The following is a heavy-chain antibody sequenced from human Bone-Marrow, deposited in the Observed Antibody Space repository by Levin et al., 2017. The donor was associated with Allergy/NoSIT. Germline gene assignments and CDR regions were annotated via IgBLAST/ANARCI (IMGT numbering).Heavy chain of an antibody. CDR1: GYTFPNFG. V-gene: IGHV1-18*01. Sequence: ASVKVSCKASGYTFPNFGLSWVRQAPGQGLEWMGWISAYTGDTNYAQKFQDRVTLIIDPATSTAYMEVRSLRSDDTAVYYCARDGWYYSDSKEYNSDNWGQGTLVTVSS. D-gene: IGHD3-22*01. CDR2: ISAYTGDT. J-gene: IGHJ4*02. CDR3: ARDGWYYSDSKEYNSDN.